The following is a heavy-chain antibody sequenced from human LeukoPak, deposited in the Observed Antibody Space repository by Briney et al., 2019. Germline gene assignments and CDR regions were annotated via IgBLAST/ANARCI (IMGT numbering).Heavy chain of an antibody. V-gene: IGHV3-30*04. J-gene: IGHJ3*02. CDR1: GFTFSSYA. CDR2: IPYDGSNK. CDR3: AREGTTVADAFEI. D-gene: IGHD4-23*01. Sequence: GGSLRLSCAASGFTFSSYAMHWVRQAPGKGLEWVAVIPYDGSNKYYADSVKGRFTISRDNSKNTLYLQMNSLRAEDTAVYYCAREGTTVADAFEIWGQGTMVTVSS.